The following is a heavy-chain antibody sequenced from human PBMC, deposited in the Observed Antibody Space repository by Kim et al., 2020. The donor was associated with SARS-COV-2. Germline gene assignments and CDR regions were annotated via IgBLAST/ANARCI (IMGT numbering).Heavy chain of an antibody. Sequence: GGSLRLSCAVSGFTFSSDDMHWVRQAPGKGLEWVSVISSGGSTYYAASVMEGCIISCSGSKNNMYLQMNNLMAADAAVVYYARQGWMQCWGQ. CDR1: GFTFSSDD. V-gene: IGHV3-66*04. D-gene: IGHD5-18*01. CDR2: ISSGGST. J-gene: IGHJ1*01. CDR3: ARQGWMQC.